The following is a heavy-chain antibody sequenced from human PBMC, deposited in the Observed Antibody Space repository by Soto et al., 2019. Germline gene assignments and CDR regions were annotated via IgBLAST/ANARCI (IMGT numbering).Heavy chain of an antibody. Sequence: QVQLVQSGGEVKKPGASVTVSCKASGYTFINYHITWVRQAPGQGLEWMAWINTYNGMTDYAQRFQGRVTMTRDTSTSTAYMELRNLGSDDTAVYFCAKSPRGEMATYWGQGPLVTVSS. J-gene: IGHJ4*02. CDR2: INTYNGMT. CDR3: AKSPRGEMATY. D-gene: IGHD5-12*01. CDR1: GYTFINYH. V-gene: IGHV1-18*01.